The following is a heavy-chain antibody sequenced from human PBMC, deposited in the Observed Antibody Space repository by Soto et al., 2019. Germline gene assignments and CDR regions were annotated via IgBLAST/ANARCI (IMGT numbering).Heavy chain of an antibody. CDR1: GGSFSGYY. V-gene: IGHV4-34*01. CDR3: ARGIIAARFYYYGMDV. Sequence: PSETLSLTCAVYGGSFSGYYWSWFRQPPGKGLEWIGEINHSGSTNYNPSLKSRVTISVDTSKNQFSLKLSSVTAADTAVYYCARGIIAARFYYYGMDVWGEGNTVTVYS. J-gene: IGHJ6*04. D-gene: IGHD6-6*01. CDR2: INHSGST.